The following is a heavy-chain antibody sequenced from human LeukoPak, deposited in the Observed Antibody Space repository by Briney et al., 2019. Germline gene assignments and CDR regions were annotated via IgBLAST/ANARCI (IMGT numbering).Heavy chain of an antibody. CDR1: GFTFSSYE. CDR3: ARVKQIGTALDY. D-gene: IGHD1/OR15-1a*01. J-gene: IGHJ4*02. CDR2: ISSRGSTI. Sequence: GGSLRLSCAASGFTFSSYEMNWVRQAPGKGLEWVSYISSRGSTIYDADSVKGRFTISRDNAKNSLYLQMNSLRAEDTAVYHCARVKQIGTALDYWGQGTLVIVSS. V-gene: IGHV3-48*03.